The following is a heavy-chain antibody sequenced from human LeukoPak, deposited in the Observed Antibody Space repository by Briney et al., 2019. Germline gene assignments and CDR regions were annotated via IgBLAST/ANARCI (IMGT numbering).Heavy chain of an antibody. D-gene: IGHD2-15*01. Sequence: ASVKVSCKASGGTFSSYAISWVRQAPGQGLEWMGGIIPIFGTANYAQKFQGRVTITADKSTSTAYMELSSLRSEDTAVYYCAREIVVAATQYFYYYYGMDVWGKGTTVTVSS. CDR3: AREIVVAATQYFYYYYGMDV. CDR2: IIPIFGTA. CDR1: GGTFSSYA. J-gene: IGHJ6*04. V-gene: IGHV1-69*06.